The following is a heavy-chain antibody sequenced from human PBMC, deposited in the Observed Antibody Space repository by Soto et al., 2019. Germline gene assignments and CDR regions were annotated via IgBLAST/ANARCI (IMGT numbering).Heavy chain of an antibody. J-gene: IGHJ3*02. V-gene: IGHV3-30*18. CDR2: ISYDGSNK. CDR1: GFTFSSYG. CDR3: AKGRGHLSFGDAFDI. Sequence: QVQLVEPGGGVVQPGRSLRLSCAASGFTFSSYGMHWVRQAPGKGLEWVAVISYDGSNKYYADSVKGRFTISRDNSKNTLYLQMNSLRAEDTAVYYCAKGRGHLSFGDAFDIWGQGTMVTVSS. D-gene: IGHD3-10*01.